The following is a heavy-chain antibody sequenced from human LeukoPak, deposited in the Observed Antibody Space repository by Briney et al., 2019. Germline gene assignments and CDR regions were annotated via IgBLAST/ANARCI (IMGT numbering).Heavy chain of an antibody. J-gene: IGHJ6*02. CDR3: ARVYGGNPWRWSYCLDV. CDR1: GFTFSDYY. CDR2: ISSSGSTI. V-gene: IGHV3-11*01. D-gene: IGHD4-23*01. Sequence: GGSLRLSCAASGFTFSDYYMSWIRQPPGKGLEWVSYISSSGSTIYYADSVKGRFTISRDNAKNSLYLQMNSLRSEDTAVYYCARVYGGNPWRWSYCLDVWGQGTTVTVYS.